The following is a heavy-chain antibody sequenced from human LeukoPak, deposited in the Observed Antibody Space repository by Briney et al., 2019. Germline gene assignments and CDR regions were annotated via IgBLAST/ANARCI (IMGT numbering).Heavy chain of an antibody. CDR3: ARRTSGWSIDY. V-gene: IGHV5-51*01. CDR2: IYPGDSDT. Sequence: GESLKISCQGSGYSFTSQWIGWVRQMPGKGPEWMGIIYPGDSDTRYSPSFQGQVTISADKSINAVYLHWGSLRASDTAIYYCARRTSGWSIDYWGQGTLVTVSS. J-gene: IGHJ4*02. D-gene: IGHD6-19*01. CDR1: GYSFTSQW.